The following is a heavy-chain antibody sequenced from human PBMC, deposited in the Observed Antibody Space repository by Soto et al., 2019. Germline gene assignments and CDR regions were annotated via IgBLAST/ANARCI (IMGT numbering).Heavy chain of an antibody. CDR3: ARDFVVVVAATPDYCYGMDV. V-gene: IGHV1-2*02. CDR2: INPNSGGT. CDR1: GYTFTGYY. D-gene: IGHD2-15*01. Sequence: GASVKVSCKASGYTFTGYYMHWVRQAPGQGLEWMGWINPNSGGTNYAQKFQGRVTMTRDTSISTAYMELSRLRSDDTAVYYCARDFVVVVAATPDYCYGMDVWGQGTTVTVSS. J-gene: IGHJ6*02.